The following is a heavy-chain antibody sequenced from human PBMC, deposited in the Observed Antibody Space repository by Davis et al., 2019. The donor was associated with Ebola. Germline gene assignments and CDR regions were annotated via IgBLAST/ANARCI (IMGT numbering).Heavy chain of an antibody. CDR2: IYSGGRT. CDR1: GFTVSNNY. Sequence: GESLKISCAASGFTVSNNYMSWVRQAPGKGLEWISVIYSGGRTLYADSVKGRFTISRDNSKKTLYLQMNSLRSEDTAVYYCAREGPGTPWYSSSWYYYYYGMDVWGQGTTVTVSS. D-gene: IGHD6-13*01. CDR3: AREGPGTPWYSSSWYYYYYGMDV. V-gene: IGHV3-53*05. J-gene: IGHJ6*02.